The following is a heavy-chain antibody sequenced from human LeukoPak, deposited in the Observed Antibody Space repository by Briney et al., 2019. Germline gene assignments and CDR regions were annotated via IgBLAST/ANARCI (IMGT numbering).Heavy chain of an antibody. CDR2: INHRGST. Sequence: NASETLSLTCAVYGDSLSKYYWTWVRQSPGKGLEWIGEINHRGSTNLNPSLKSRVTLSVDTSKHQFSLKLTSVTAADAAVYYCASSVGSTDYWGQGTLVTVSS. CDR3: ASSVGSTDY. D-gene: IGHD1-26*01. CDR1: GDSLSKYY. J-gene: IGHJ4*02. V-gene: IGHV4-34*01.